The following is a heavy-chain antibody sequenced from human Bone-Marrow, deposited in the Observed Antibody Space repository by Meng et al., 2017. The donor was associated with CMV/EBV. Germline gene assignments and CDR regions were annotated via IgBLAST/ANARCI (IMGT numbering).Heavy chain of an antibody. Sequence: ASVKVSCKASGGTFSSYTISWVRQAPGQGLEWMGWINPNSGGTNYAQKFQGRVTMTRDTSISTAYMELSRLRSDDTAVYYCTGYSSSWSRGYYYYYGMDVWGQGTTVTVSS. CDR1: GGTFSSYT. D-gene: IGHD6-13*01. J-gene: IGHJ6*02. V-gene: IGHV1-2*02. CDR3: TGYSSSWSRGYYYYYGMDV. CDR2: INPNSGGT.